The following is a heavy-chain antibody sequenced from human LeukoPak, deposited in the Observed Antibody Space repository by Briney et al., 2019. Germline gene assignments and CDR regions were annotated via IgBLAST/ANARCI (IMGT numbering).Heavy chain of an antibody. V-gene: IGHV3-23*01. J-gene: IGHJ2*01. Sequence: GGSLRLSCAASGFTFSNYGMSWVRQAPGKGLEWVSAISASGGTTYYADSVKGRFTISRDNSKNTLYLQMNSLRAEDTAVYYCAKVFGDYWYFDLWGRGTLVTVSS. CDR1: GFTFSNYG. D-gene: IGHD2-21*01. CDR2: ISASGGTT. CDR3: AKVFGDYWYFDL.